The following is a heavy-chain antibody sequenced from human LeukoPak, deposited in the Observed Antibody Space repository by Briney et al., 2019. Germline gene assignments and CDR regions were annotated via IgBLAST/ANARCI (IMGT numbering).Heavy chain of an antibody. CDR1: GGTFSNYA. Sequence: SVKVSCKTSGGTFSNYAINWVRQAPGQGLEWMGGIIPIFNTASYAQKFQGRVTITTDESTSTAYMELSSLRSEDTAVYYCARGPNMAYCGGDCRWFDPWGQGTLVTVSS. CDR3: ARGPNMAYCGGDCRWFDP. CDR2: IIPIFNTA. J-gene: IGHJ5*02. D-gene: IGHD2-21*02. V-gene: IGHV1-69*05.